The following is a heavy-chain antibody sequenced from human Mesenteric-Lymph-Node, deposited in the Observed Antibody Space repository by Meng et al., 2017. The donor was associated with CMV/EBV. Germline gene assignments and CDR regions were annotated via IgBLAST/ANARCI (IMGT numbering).Heavy chain of an antibody. J-gene: IGHJ4*02. D-gene: IGHD3-22*01. CDR1: GGSISSGSFY. CDR2: IYSSGGT. V-gene: IGHV4-31*03. CDR3: ARELRGYYDSSGYLDY. Sequence: SETLSLTCTVSGGSISSGSFYWNWIRQRPGRALEWIGFIYSSGGTYYNPSLKSRVIISLDTPKNQFSLRLSSVTAADTAMYYCARELRGYYDSSGYLDYWGQGTLVTVSS.